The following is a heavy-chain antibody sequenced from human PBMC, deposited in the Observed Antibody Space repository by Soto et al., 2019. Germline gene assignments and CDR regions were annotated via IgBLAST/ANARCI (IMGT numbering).Heavy chain of an antibody. V-gene: IGHV4-4*02. CDR2: IYHTGST. J-gene: IGHJ4*02. Sequence: SSETLSLTCAVSGGSISSSNWWSWVRQPPGKGLEWIGEIYHTGSTNYNPSLKSRVTISVDKSKNQFSLELSSVTAADTAVYYCATYYDTSGYRFDYWGQGTLVTVSS. CDR1: GGSISSSNW. CDR3: ATYYDTSGYRFDY. D-gene: IGHD3-22*01.